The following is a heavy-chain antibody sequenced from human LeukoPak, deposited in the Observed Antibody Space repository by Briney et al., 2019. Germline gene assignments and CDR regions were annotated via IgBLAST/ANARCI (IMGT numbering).Heavy chain of an antibody. V-gene: IGHV4-34*01. D-gene: IGHD3-22*01. CDR3: ARVRIHYCDSSGYYYVNYFDY. CDR1: GGSFSGYY. CDR2: INHSGST. Sequence: SETLSLTCAVYGGSFSGYYWSWIRQPPGKGLEWIGEINHSGSTNYNPSLKSRVTISVDTSKNQFSLKLSSVTAADTAVYYCARVRIHYCDSSGYYYVNYFDYWGQGTLVTVSS. J-gene: IGHJ4*02.